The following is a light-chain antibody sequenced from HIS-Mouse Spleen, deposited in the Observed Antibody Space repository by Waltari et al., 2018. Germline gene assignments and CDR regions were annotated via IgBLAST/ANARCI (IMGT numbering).Light chain of an antibody. CDR3: SSYTSSSTPYV. CDR2: DVS. V-gene: IGLV2-14*03. J-gene: IGLJ1*01. Sequence: QSALTQPASVSGSPGQSITISCPGTSSDVGAYNYVPWYQQHPGKAPKLMIYDVSNRPSWVSNRFSGSKSGNTASLTISGLQAEDEADYYCSSYTSSSTPYVFGTGTKVTVL. CDR1: SSDVGAYNY.